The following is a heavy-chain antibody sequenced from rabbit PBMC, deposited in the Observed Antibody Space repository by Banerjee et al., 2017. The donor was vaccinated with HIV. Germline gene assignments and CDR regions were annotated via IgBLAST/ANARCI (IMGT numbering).Heavy chain of an antibody. D-gene: IGHD4-1*01. V-gene: IGHV1S45*01. Sequence: QEQLVESGGDLVKPEGSLKLTCTASGFSFSSSYWICWVRQAPGKGLEWIACIDAGSKGSTYYASWAKGPFTISKTSSTTVTLQMTSLTAADTATYFCARDLAGVIGWNFNSWGQGTLVTVS. CDR2: IDAGSKGST. CDR3: ARDLAGVIGWNFNS. J-gene: IGHJ4*01. CDR1: GFSFSSSYW.